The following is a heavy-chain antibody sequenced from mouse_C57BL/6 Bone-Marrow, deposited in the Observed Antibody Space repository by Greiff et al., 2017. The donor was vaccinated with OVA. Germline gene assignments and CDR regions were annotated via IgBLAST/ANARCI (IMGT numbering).Heavy chain of an antibody. CDR2: IYPGDGDT. J-gene: IGHJ2*01. CDR1: GYAFSSYW. D-gene: IGHD2-4*01. V-gene: IGHV1-80*01. CDR3: ARSRVYYDYDGGY. Sequence: QVQLKQSGAELVKPGASVKISCKASGYAFSSYWMNWVKQRPGKGLEWIGQIYPGDGDTNYNGKFKGKATLTADKSSSTAYMQLSSLTSEDSAVYFCARSRVYYDYDGGYWGQGTTLTVSS.